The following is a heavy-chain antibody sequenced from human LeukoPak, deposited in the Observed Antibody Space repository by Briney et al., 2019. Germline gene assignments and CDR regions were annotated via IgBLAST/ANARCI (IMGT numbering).Heavy chain of an antibody. CDR3: ARGPTRYYFDY. V-gene: IGHV4-59*01. Sequence: SETLSLTCTVSAGSITNYYWSWVRQPPGQGLEWIAYIYHTGSTNYNPSLKSRVTISIDTSKNQFSLNLSSVTAADTAIYYCARGPTRYYFDYWGQGTLVTVSS. J-gene: IGHJ4*02. CDR1: AGSITNYY. CDR2: IYHTGST.